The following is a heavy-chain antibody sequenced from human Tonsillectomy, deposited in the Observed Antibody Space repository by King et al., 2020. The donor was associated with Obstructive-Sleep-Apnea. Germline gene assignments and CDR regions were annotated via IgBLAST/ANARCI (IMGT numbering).Heavy chain of an antibody. V-gene: IGHV4-4*02. D-gene: IGHD4-17*01. J-gene: IGHJ4*02. Sequence: VQLQESGPGLVKPSGTLSLTCAVSGGSIINTNWWTWVRQPPGKGLEFIVQIYHSGTTNYNPSLRSRVTISVDKSKNQFSLKLRFVTAADTAVYYCARTTYGDYALDYWGQGTLVTVSS. CDR2: IYHSGTT. CDR3: ARTTYGDYALDY. CDR1: GGSIINTNW.